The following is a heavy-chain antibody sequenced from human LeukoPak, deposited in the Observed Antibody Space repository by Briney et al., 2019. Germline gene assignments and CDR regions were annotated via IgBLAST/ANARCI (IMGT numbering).Heavy chain of an antibody. J-gene: IGHJ3*02. CDR3: ARDHLYDSSGCAFDI. D-gene: IGHD3-22*01. Sequence: SETLSLTCTVSGGSISSYYWSWIRQPPGKGLEWIGYIYYSGSTNYNPSLKSRVTISVDTSKNQFSLKLSSVTAADTAVYYCARDHLYDSSGCAFDIWGQGTMVTVSS. V-gene: IGHV4-59*01. CDR1: GGSISSYY. CDR2: IYYSGST.